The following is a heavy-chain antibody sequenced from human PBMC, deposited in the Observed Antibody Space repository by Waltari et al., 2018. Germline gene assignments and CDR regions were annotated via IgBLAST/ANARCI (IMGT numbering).Heavy chain of an antibody. D-gene: IGHD2-15*01. CDR3: ARSGGIYCSGGSCYPFEY. CDR2: INHSGST. V-gene: IGHV4-34*01. J-gene: IGHJ4*02. CDR1: GGSFSGYY. Sequence: QVQLQQWGAGLLKPSETLSLTCAVYGGSFSGYYWSWIRPPPGQGLEWIGEINHSGSTNYNPSLKSRVTISVDTSKNQFSLKLSSVTAADTAVYYCARSGGIYCSGGSCYPFEYWGQGTLVTVSS.